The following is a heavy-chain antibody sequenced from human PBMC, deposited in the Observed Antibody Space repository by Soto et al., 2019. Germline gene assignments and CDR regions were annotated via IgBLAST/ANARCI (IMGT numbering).Heavy chain of an antibody. Sequence: PSETLSLTCTVSGGSISSYYWSWIRQPPGKGLEWIGYIYYSGSTNYNPSLKSRVTISVDTSKNQFSLKLSSVTAADTAVYYCAKTYGDFVFEYLGQGTLVTVSS. CDR1: GGSISSYY. V-gene: IGHV4-59*08. J-gene: IGHJ4*02. CDR2: IYYSGST. CDR3: AKTYGDFVFEY. D-gene: IGHD4-17*01.